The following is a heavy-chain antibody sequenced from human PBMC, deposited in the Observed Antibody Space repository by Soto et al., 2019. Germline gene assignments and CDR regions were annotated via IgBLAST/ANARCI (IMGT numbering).Heavy chain of an antibody. V-gene: IGHV1-69*04. CDR3: AREGLVLVPTTVNSDYYYYAMDV. D-gene: IGHD2-2*01. J-gene: IGHJ6*02. CDR2: IIPILGIA. Sequence: SVKVSCKASGGTFSSYTISWVRQAPGQGLEWMGRIIPILGIANYAQKFEGRVTITADESTSTAYMELSSLRSEDTAVYYCAREGLVLVPTTVNSDYYYYAMDVWGQGTTVTVSS. CDR1: GGTFSSYT.